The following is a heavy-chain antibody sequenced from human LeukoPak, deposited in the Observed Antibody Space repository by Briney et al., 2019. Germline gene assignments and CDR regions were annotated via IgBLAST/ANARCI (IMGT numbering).Heavy chain of an antibody. CDR1: GFSLSNFQ. V-gene: IGHV3-30-3*01. Sequence: PGGPLRLSCVASGFSLSNFQMYWVRQAPGKGLEWVSIISLDGSTEFYADSVKGRFTISRDTASNTMHLEMNNLRTEDTAVYYCMRDYMGWFDPWGQGTLVTVSS. CDR3: MRDYMGWFDP. D-gene: IGHD3-10*01. CDR2: ISLDGSTE. J-gene: IGHJ5*02.